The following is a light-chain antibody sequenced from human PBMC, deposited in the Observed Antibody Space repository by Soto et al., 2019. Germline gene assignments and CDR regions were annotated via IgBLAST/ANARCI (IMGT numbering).Light chain of an antibody. J-gene: IGLJ1*01. CDR3: SSYTSSSLYV. Sequence: QSALTQPASVSGSPGQSITISCTGTSSDVGGYNYVSWYQQHPGKAPKLMIYDVSNRPSGVSNRFSGSKSGNTASLTISGLQAEDEAAYYCSSYTSSSLYVFGTGTK. V-gene: IGLV2-14*03. CDR1: SSDVGGYNY. CDR2: DVS.